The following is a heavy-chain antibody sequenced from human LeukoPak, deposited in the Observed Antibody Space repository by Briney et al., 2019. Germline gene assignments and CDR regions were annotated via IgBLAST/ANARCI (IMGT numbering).Heavy chain of an antibody. J-gene: IGHJ4*02. Sequence: GGSLRLSCAASGFTVSSNYMSWVRQAPGKGLEWVSAIYSGGSTYHADSVKGRFSISRDNSKNTLYLQMNSLRAEDTAVYYCARGVGSYYYDSSGYYLNYWGQGTLVTVSS. D-gene: IGHD3-22*01. CDR3: ARGVGSYYYDSSGYYLNY. V-gene: IGHV3-66*01. CDR1: GFTVSSNY. CDR2: IYSGGST.